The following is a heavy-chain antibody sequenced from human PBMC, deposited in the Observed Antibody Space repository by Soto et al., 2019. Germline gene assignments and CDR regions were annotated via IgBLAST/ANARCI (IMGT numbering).Heavy chain of an antibody. D-gene: IGHD3-9*01. J-gene: IGHJ4*02. CDR1: GYTFTSYG. CDR2: ISAYNGNT. CDR3: KVASYDILTGFMAS. Sequence: EASVKVSCKASGYTFTSYGISWVRQAPGQGLEWMGWISAYNGNTNYAQKLQGRVTMTTDTSTSTAYMELRSLRSDDTAVYYCKVASYDILTGFMASWGQGTLVTVSS. V-gene: IGHV1-18*01.